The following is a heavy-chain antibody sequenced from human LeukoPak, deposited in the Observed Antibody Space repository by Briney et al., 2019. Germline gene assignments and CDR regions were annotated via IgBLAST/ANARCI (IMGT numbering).Heavy chain of an antibody. Sequence: PGGSLRLSCGASGFTFSSYAMIWVRQAPGKGLEWVSAICNSGGCPYYADSVKGRFTISRDNSKNTLYLQMNSLRADDTAVYYCARLSESYTDFWGQGTLVTVSS. CDR1: GFTFSSYA. J-gene: IGHJ4*02. CDR2: ICNSGGCP. D-gene: IGHD1-26*01. V-gene: IGHV3-23*01. CDR3: ARLSESYTDF.